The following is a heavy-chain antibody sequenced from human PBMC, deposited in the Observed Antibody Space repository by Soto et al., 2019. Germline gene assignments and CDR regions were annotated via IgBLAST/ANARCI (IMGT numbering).Heavy chain of an antibody. V-gene: IGHV3-73*01. J-gene: IGHJ3*02. D-gene: IGHD6-19*01. CDR1: GFTFSGSA. CDR3: ILYSSGGFSYAFDI. Sequence: GGSLRLSCAASGFTFSGSAMHWVRQASGKGLEWVGRIRREVKSYATAYAASVKGRFTISRDDSKNTAFLQMNSLKTEDTAVYYCILYSSGGFSYAFDIWGQGTMVTVSS. CDR2: IRREVKSYAT.